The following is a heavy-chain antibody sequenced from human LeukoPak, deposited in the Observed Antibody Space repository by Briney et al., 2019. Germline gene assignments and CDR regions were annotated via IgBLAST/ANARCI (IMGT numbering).Heavy chain of an antibody. J-gene: IGHJ4*02. Sequence: ASVKVSCKASGYTFTSYYMHWVRQAPGQGLEWMGIINPSGGSTSYAQKFQGRVTMTRDTSTSTVYMELSSLRSEDTAAYYCARSPSYDFWSGYYPYYFDYWGQGTLVTVSS. CDR3: ARSPSYDFWSGYYPYYFDY. V-gene: IGHV1-46*01. D-gene: IGHD3-3*01. CDR1: GYTFTSYY. CDR2: INPSGGST.